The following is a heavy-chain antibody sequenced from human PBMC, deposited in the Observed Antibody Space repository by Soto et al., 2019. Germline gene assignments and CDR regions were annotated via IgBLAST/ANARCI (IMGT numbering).Heavy chain of an antibody. CDR3: ARQAGFGEFGYYYYYMDV. Sequence: GPVKGSCQGSGFTLSRHGITWGGQAPGQRVEWMGWISAYNGNTKYAQKLQGRVTMTTDTSTSTAYMELRSLRFDDTAVYYCARQAGFGEFGYYYYYMDVWGKGTTVTVSS. V-gene: IGHV1-18*01. CDR2: ISAYNGNT. J-gene: IGHJ6*03. D-gene: IGHD3-10*01. CDR1: GFTLSRHG.